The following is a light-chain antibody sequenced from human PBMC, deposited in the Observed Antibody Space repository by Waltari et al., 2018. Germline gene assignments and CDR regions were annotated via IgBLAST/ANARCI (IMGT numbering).Light chain of an antibody. CDR2: VEY. CDR3: QQYNTWNPST. J-gene: IGKJ2*02. CDR1: QSISNN. V-gene: IGKV3-15*01. Sequence: EIVMTQSPAALSLSPGERATLSCRASQSISNNLAWYQHKPGQPPRPIISVEYTRATAVPATVSGSGCGTESNLTISSLQSEDSEIYFCQQYNTWNPSTFGQGTKLEIK.